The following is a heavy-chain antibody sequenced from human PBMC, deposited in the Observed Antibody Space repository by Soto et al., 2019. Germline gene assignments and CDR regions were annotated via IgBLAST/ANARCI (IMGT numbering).Heavy chain of an antibody. V-gene: IGHV3-74*01. CDR3: VRDSHGDY. CDR1: GFFFSNYW. CDR2: IDHDGPT. J-gene: IGHJ4*02. Sequence: EVQLVESGGGLVQPGGSLRLSCAGSGFFFSNYWMHWVRQAPGKGLEWVSRIDHDGPTDYADSVRGRFTISRDNAESTLYLQMNSLRPEDTAVYYCVRDSHGDYWGQGTLVTVSS.